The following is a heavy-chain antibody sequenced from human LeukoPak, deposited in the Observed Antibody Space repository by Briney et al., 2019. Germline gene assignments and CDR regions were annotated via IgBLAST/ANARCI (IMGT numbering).Heavy chain of an antibody. CDR2: IRSKAYGRTT. J-gene: IGHJ4*02. D-gene: IGHD3-10*01. Sequence: GGSLRLSCTASGFTFGDYAMSWVRQAPGKGLEGVGFIRSKAYGRTTEYAASVKGRFTISRDDSKSIAYLQMNSLKTEDTAVYYCTRVITWFGELSHFDYWGQGTLVTVSS. CDR1: GFTFGDYA. V-gene: IGHV3-49*04. CDR3: TRVITWFGELSHFDY.